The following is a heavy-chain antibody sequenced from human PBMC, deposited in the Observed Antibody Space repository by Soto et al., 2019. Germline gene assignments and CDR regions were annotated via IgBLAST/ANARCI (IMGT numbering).Heavy chain of an antibody. Sequence: PGGSLRLSCAASGFTFSSYAMSWVRQAPGKGLEWVSAISVSGGSTYYADSVKGRFTISRDNSKNTLYPQMNSLRAEDTAVYYCAKKLSSRPRGRDYYYGMDVWGQGTTVTVSS. V-gene: IGHV3-23*01. CDR2: ISVSGGST. J-gene: IGHJ6*02. CDR3: AKKLSSRPRGRDYYYGMDV. D-gene: IGHD2-15*01. CDR1: GFTFSSYA.